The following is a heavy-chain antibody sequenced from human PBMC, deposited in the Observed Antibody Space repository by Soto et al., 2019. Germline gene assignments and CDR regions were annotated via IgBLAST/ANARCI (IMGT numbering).Heavy chain of an antibody. Sequence: QVRLVESGGGVVQPGRSLRLSCTASGFSFSSYAMYWFRQPPGKGLEWVAVISHYGINKHYADSVKGRVTVSRDNANHSLDLQLNSLRGEDTAMFYCARDMYSSDFFVKWFEPWGQGTLVTVSS. CDR1: GFSFSSYA. J-gene: IGHJ5*02. CDR3: ARDMYSSDFFVKWFEP. CDR2: ISHYGINK. V-gene: IGHV3-30-3*01. D-gene: IGHD6-19*01.